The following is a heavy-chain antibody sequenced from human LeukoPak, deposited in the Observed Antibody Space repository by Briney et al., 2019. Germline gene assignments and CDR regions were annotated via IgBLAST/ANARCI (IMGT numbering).Heavy chain of an antibody. J-gene: IGHJ6*02. Sequence: GGSLRLSCAASGFTFSSYSMNWVRQAPGKGLEWVAVISYDGSNKYYADSVKGRFTISRDNSKNTLYLQMNSLRAEDTAVYYCARDYEIPYCSSTSCYNYYYGMDVWGQGTTVTVSS. V-gene: IGHV3-30*03. CDR3: ARDYEIPYCSSTSCYNYYYGMDV. CDR1: GFTFSSYS. CDR2: ISYDGSNK. D-gene: IGHD2-2*02.